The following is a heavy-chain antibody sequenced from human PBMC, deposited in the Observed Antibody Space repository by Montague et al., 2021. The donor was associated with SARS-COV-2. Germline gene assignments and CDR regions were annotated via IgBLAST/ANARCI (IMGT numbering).Heavy chain of an antibody. V-gene: IGHV4-39*01. Sequence: SETLSLTCTASGGSIRTSSYYWGWIRQPPGKGLDWIGSIYYSGSTYYNPSLKSRVIISVDTSKNQFSLKLSSVTAADTAVYYCAMRGGALDAFDIWGQGTMVIVSS. CDR2: IYYSGST. D-gene: IGHD4-17*01. J-gene: IGHJ3*02. CDR1: GGSIRTSSYY. CDR3: AMRGGALDAFDI.